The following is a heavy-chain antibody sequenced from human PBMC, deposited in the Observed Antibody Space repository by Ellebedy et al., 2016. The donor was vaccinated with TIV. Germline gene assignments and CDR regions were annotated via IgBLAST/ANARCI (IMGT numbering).Heavy chain of an antibody. CDR3: TRGGTSYSDY. V-gene: IGHV4-39*07. CDR2: ISYSGST. Sequence: SETLSLTCTVSGGSISSSSYYWVWFRQSPRAGLEWIGSISYSGSTYYNPSLKSRITISVDTSKNQFSLKLSSVTAADTAMYYCTRGGTSYSDYWGQGTLVTVSS. CDR1: GGSISSSSYY. D-gene: IGHD1-1*01. J-gene: IGHJ4*02.